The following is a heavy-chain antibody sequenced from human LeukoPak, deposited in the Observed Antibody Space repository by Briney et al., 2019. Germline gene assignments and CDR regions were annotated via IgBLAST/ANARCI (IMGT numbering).Heavy chain of an antibody. J-gene: IGHJ4*02. D-gene: IGHD6-13*01. Sequence: ASVKVSCKASGYTFTGYYMHWVRQAPGQGLEWMGRINPNSGGTNYAQKFQGRVTMTRDTSISTAYMELSRLRSDNTAVYYCAIPYSSSWSPFDYWGQGTLVTVSS. CDR2: INPNSGGT. CDR1: GYTFTGYY. V-gene: IGHV1-2*06. CDR3: AIPYSSSWSPFDY.